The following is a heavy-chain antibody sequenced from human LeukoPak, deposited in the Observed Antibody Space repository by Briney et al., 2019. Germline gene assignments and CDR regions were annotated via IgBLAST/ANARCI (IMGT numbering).Heavy chain of an antibody. Sequence: GGSLRLSCAASGFTFSSYSMNWVRQAPGKGLEWVSSISSSSSYIYYADSVKGRFTISRDNSKNTLYLQMSSLRAEDTAVYYCAKIPQTTSVGYFDYWGQGNLVTVSS. CDR3: AKIPQTTSVGYFDY. CDR2: ISSSSSYI. V-gene: IGHV3-21*04. J-gene: IGHJ4*02. CDR1: GFTFSSYS. D-gene: IGHD4-17*01.